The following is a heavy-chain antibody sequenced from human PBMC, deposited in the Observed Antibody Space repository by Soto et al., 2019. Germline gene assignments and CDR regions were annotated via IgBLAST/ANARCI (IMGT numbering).Heavy chain of an antibody. D-gene: IGHD3-22*01. CDR2: IYYSGST. Sequence: PSETLSLTCTVSGGSISSSSYYWGWIRQPPGKGLEWIGSIYYSGSTYYNPSLKSRVTISVDTSKNQFSLKLSSVTAADTAVYYYWRKDSGYYYYYWGQGTLVTVSS. J-gene: IGHJ4*02. V-gene: IGHV4-39*01. CDR3: WRKDSGYYYYY. CDR1: GGSISSSSYY.